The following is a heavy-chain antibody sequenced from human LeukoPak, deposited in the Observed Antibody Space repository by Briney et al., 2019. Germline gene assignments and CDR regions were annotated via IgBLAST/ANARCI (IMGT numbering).Heavy chain of an antibody. V-gene: IGHV3-23*01. Sequence: GGSLRLSCAVSGFTFSSYAMSWVRQAPGRGLEWVSAISGSGGSTYYADSVKGRFTISRDNSKNTLYLQMNSLRAEDTAVYYCARSMVRGVIYYYYGMDVWGQGTTVTVSS. CDR2: ISGSGGST. CDR1: GFTFSSYA. J-gene: IGHJ6*02. CDR3: ARSMVRGVIYYYYGMDV. D-gene: IGHD3-10*01.